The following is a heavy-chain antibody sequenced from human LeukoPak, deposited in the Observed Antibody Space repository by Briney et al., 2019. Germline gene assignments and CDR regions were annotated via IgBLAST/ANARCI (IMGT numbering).Heavy chain of an antibody. CDR3: TTGDYDFWSGYYIDLADY. V-gene: IGHV3-15*01. J-gene: IGHJ4*02. Sequence: PGGSLRLSCAASGFTFSNAWMSWVRQAPGKGLERVGRIKSKTDGGTTDYAAPVKGRFTISRDDSKNTLYLQMNSLKTEDTAVYYCTTGDYDFWSGYYIDLADYWGQGTLVTVSS. CDR1: GFTFSNAW. CDR2: IKSKTDGGTT. D-gene: IGHD3-3*01.